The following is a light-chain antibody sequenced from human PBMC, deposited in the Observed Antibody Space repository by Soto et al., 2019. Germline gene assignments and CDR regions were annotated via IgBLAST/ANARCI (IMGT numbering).Light chain of an antibody. CDR2: GAS. V-gene: IGKV3-20*01. CDR3: QQYGSSPPIT. J-gene: IGKJ5*01. Sequence: EIVLMPSPGTLSLSPGERATLSCRASQSVSSSYLAWYQQKPGQAPRLLIYGASSRATGIPDRFSGSGSGTDFTLTISRLEPEDFAVYYCQQYGSSPPITFGQGTRLEIK. CDR1: QSVSSSY.